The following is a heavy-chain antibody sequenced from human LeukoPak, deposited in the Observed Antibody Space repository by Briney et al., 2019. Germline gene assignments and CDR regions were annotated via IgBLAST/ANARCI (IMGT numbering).Heavy chain of an antibody. D-gene: IGHD3-22*01. J-gene: IGHJ3*02. V-gene: IGHV1-46*01. CDR3: ARDRATGNDNRGHDGDSFDM. CDR2: IKTSDGVT. CDR1: GYTFTSYW. Sequence: GASVKVSCKASGYTFTSYWMHWVRRAPGQGLEWMGIIKTSDGVTVVSQRFQARVTLTRDMSTSTVYMQLSSLRSDDTAVYFCARDRATGNDNRGHDGDSFDMWGQGTLVTVSS.